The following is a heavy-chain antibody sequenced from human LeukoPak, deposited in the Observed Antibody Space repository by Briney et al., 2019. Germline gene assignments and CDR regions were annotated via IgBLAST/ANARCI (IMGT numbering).Heavy chain of an antibody. CDR3: ARGYDSSFLGYYYMDV. CDR2: IYYSGST. Sequence: PSETLSLTCTVSGGSISSSSYYWGWIRQPPGKGLEWIGSIYYSGSTYYNPSLKSRVTISVDTSKNQFSLKLSSVTAADTAVYYCARGYDSSFLGYYYMDVWGKGTTVTVSS. J-gene: IGHJ6*03. V-gene: IGHV4-39*07. D-gene: IGHD3-22*01. CDR1: GGSISSSSYY.